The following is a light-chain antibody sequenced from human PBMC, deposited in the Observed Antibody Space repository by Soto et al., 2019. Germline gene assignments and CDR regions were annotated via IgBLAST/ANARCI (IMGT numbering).Light chain of an antibody. J-gene: IGLJ1*01. V-gene: IGLV2-14*01. CDR1: SSDVGDYNY. CDR2: EVS. CDR3: FSFTTTSTHV. Sequence: HSALAQPASVSGSPGQSITISCTGTSSDVGDYNYVSWYQQHPGKAPKVMIYEVSHRPSGVSNRFSGSKFGNTASLTISGLQAEDEADYFCFSFTTTSTHVFGTGTKVTVL.